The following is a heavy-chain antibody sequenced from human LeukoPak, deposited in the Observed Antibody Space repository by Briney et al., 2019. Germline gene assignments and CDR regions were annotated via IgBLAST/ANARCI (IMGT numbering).Heavy chain of an antibody. CDR1: GGSITTDY. CDR2: IYYSGTT. D-gene: IGHD1-26*01. CDR3: ASRGGSYTLDY. Sequence: TSETLSLTCTVSGGSITTDYWNWIRQPPGKGREWIGYIYYSGTTTYNPSLQSRVTISVDTSKNQVSLKLSSVTAADTAVYYCASRGGSYTLDYWGQGALVTVPS. J-gene: IGHJ4*02. V-gene: IGHV4-59*08.